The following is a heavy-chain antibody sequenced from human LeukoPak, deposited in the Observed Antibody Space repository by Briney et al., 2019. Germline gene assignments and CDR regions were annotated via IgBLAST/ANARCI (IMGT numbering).Heavy chain of an antibody. Sequence: GGSLRLSCTASGFSFSTYTMTWVRQAPGKGLEWVSGITDSGKPCYADSVKGRFTISRDNSKSTLYLQINSLRAEDTAVYYCASRNYYLDQWGQGALVTVSS. V-gene: IGHV3-23*01. CDR3: ASRNYYLDQ. CDR2: ITDSGKP. CDR1: GFSFSTYT. D-gene: IGHD3-10*01. J-gene: IGHJ4*02.